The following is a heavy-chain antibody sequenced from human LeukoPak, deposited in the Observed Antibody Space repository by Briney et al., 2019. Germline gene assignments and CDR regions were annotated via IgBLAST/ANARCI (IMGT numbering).Heavy chain of an antibody. CDR1: GGSNNSYH. V-gene: IGHV4-59*13. D-gene: IGHD4-17*01. Sequence: SETLSLTCTVSGGSNNSYHWSWIRQSPGKGLEWIGYTHPSGNTNYSPSLKSRVTISIDTSRNQFSLKLSSVTAADTAVYYCAREDPQTTVPEGLDVWGQGTTVTVSS. CDR3: AREDPQTTVPEGLDV. J-gene: IGHJ6*02. CDR2: THPSGNT.